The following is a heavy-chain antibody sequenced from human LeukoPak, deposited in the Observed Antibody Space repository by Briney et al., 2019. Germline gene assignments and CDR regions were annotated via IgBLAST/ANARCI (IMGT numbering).Heavy chain of an antibody. Sequence: GGSLRLSCAASGFSFSSYAMHWVRQAPGKGLEWVALITSPGGHKYYADSVKGRFIISRDNSKDTLYLQMDSLRGDDTAVFYCARDGDSFDYWGQGTLVTVSS. J-gene: IGHJ4*02. CDR2: ITSPGGHK. D-gene: IGHD3-3*01. CDR3: ARDGDSFDY. V-gene: IGHV3-30-3*01. CDR1: GFSFSSYA.